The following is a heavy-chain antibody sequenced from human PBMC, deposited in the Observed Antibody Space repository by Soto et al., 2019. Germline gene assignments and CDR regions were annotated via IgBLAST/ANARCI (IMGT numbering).Heavy chain of an antibody. CDR3: AREDRTNGYNYDY. D-gene: IGHD1-1*01. CDR2: IYYIGNT. CDR1: GGSISSSNYY. Sequence: TLSLTCSVSGGSISSSNYYWAWIRQPPGKGLEWIGSIYYIGNTYYNPSLKSRVTMSVDTSKNQFSLKVTPVTAADTAIYYCAREDRTNGYNYDYWGQGTLVTVSS. J-gene: IGHJ4*02. V-gene: IGHV4-39*01.